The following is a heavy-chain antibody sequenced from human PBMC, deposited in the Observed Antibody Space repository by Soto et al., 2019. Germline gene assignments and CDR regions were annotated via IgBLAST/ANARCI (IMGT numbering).Heavy chain of an antibody. V-gene: IGHV1-69*12. CDR2: IIPIFGTA. CDR3: ARGTRDGDYEAH. J-gene: IGHJ4*02. Sequence: QVPLVQSGAEVKKPGSSVKVSCKASGGTFSSYAISWVRQAPGQGLEWMGGIIPIFGTANYAQKFQGRVTITADESTSTAYMELSRLRYEDTAVYYCARGTRDGDYEAHWGQGTLVTVSS. D-gene: IGHD4-17*01. CDR1: GGTFSSYA.